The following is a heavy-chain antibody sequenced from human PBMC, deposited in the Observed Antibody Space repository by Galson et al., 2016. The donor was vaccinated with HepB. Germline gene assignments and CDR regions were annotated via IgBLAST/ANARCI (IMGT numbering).Heavy chain of an antibody. CDR1: GGSISSYY. CDR2: VYHRGSP. D-gene: IGHD2-2*01. J-gene: IGHJ6*02. V-gene: IGHV4-59*01. CDR3: ARDRGVDCTTSSCYGMDV. Sequence: SETLSLTCTVSGGSISSYYWSWIRQPPGKGLEWIGYVYHRGSPTYNPSLKSRVTIAVDTSKNHFSLCLSSVTAADTAVYFCARDRGVDCTTSSCYGMDVWGQGTTVTVSS.